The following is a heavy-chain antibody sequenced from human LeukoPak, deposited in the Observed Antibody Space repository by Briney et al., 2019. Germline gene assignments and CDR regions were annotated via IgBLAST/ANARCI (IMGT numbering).Heavy chain of an antibody. CDR1: GGSISSGSYY. Sequence: PSQTLSLTCTVSGGSISSGSYYWSWIRQPAGKGLEWIGRIYTSGSTNYNPSLKSRVTISVDTSKNQFSLKLSSVTAADTAVYYSARIHTCASSSAWGPGTLVTVSS. CDR2: IYTSGST. V-gene: IGHV4-61*02. J-gene: IGHJ5*02. CDR3: ARIHTCASSSA.